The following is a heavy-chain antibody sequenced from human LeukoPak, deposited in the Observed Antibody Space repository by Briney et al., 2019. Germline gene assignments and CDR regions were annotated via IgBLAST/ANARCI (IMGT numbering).Heavy chain of an antibody. V-gene: IGHV3-43*01. CDR3: AKDHYYGSGSYSRWVYFDY. Sequence: PGGSLRLSCAASGFTFVDYTMHWVRQAPGKGLEWVSLISWDGGSTYYADSVKGRFTISRDNSKNSLYLQMNSLRTDDTALYFCAKDHYYGSGSYSRWVYFDYWGQGTLVTVSS. J-gene: IGHJ4*02. D-gene: IGHD3-10*01. CDR1: GFTFVDYT. CDR2: ISWDGGST.